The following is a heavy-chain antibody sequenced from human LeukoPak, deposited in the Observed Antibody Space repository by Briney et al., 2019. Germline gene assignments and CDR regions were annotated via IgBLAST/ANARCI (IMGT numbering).Heavy chain of an antibody. D-gene: IGHD1-14*01. J-gene: IGHJ4*02. CDR1: DGSISSYY. V-gene: IGHV4-4*07. Sequence: SETLSLTCTVSDGSISSYYWSWIRQPAGKGLEWIGRISTGGSTNYNPSLKSRVTMSVDTSKNQFSLKLSSVTAADTAVYYCAREGIIGNRKLLPDYWGQGTLVTVSS. CDR3: AREGIIGNRKLLPDY. CDR2: ISTGGST.